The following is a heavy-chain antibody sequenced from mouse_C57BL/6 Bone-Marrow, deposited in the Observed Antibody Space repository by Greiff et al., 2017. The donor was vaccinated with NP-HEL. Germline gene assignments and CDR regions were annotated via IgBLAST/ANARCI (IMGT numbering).Heavy chain of an antibody. CDR1: GYTFTDYN. Sequence: EVQLQQSGPELVKPGASVKMSCKASGYTFTDYNMHWVKQSHGKSLEWIGYINPNNGGTSYIQKFKGKATLTVNKSSSTAYMELRSLTSEDSAVYYCARSGLTVVAPYAMDYWGQGTSVTVSS. J-gene: IGHJ4*01. CDR2: INPNNGGT. V-gene: IGHV1-22*01. D-gene: IGHD1-1*01. CDR3: ARSGLTVVAPYAMDY.